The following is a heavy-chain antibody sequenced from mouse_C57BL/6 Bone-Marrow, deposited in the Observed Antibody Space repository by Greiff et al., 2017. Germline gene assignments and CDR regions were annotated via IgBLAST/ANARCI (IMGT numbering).Heavy chain of an antibody. CDR1: GYTFTSYW. CDR3: ARHGSGWNWYFDV. V-gene: IGHV1-52*01. J-gene: IGHJ1*03. Sequence: QVQLQQPGAELVRPGSSVKLSCKASGYTFTSYWMHWVKQRPIQGLEWIGNIDPSDSETHYNQKFKDKATLTVDKSSSTAYMQLSSLSSEDSAVYYCARHGSGWNWYFDVWGTGTTVTVSS. CDR2: IDPSDSET. D-gene: IGHD1-1*01.